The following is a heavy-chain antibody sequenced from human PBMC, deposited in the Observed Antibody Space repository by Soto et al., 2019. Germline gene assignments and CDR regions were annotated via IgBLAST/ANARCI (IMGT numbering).Heavy chain of an antibody. J-gene: IGHJ5*02. CDR3: ATYYFGSGSYYRFDP. CDR1: GYAFSFG. V-gene: IGHV1-18*01. D-gene: IGHD3-10*01. CDR2: ISASDGST. Sequence: ASVKVSCKASGYAFSFGFSWVRQAPGQGLEWMGWISASDGSTNSAQKFRGRISLTTDTSTNTAYLDLLSLTSDDTAVYFCATYYFGSGSYYRFDPWGQGTLVTVSS.